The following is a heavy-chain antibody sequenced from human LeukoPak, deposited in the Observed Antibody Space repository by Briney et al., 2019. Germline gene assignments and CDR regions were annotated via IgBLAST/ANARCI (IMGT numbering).Heavy chain of an antibody. J-gene: IGHJ4*02. V-gene: IGHV1-46*01. CDR2: INPSGDST. CDR3: ARDGSGRYSTYYFDS. Sequence: ASVKVSCKASTYSFTTYYMHWVRQAPGQGLEWMGIINPSGDSTNYAQKFQGRVTMTRDTSTSTVYMELSSLRSEDTAVYYCARDGSGRYSTYYFDSWGQGTLVTVSS. CDR1: TYSFTTYY. D-gene: IGHD3-10*01.